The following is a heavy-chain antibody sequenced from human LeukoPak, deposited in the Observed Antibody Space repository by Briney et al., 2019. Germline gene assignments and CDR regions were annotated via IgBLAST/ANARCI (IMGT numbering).Heavy chain of an antibody. Sequence: PGGSLRLSCAASGFTFSSYAMSWVGQAPGKGLEWVSAISGSGGSTYYADSVKGQFTISRDNSRNTLYLQMNSLRAEDTAVYYCAKGNYNDYYYYYMDVWGKGTTVTVSS. V-gene: IGHV3-23*01. J-gene: IGHJ6*03. CDR2: ISGSGGST. CDR1: GFTFSSYA. CDR3: AKGNYNDYYYYYMDV. D-gene: IGHD1-7*01.